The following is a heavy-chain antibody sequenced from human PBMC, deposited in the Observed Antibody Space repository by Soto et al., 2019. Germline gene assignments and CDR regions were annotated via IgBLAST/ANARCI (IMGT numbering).Heavy chain of an antibody. CDR1: GVIFRRCG. D-gene: IGHD3-22*01. J-gene: IGHJ2*01. Sequence: SGVIFRRCGMLVCRLVLDKEMEWVAVISYDGTNKYYADSGKGRSTISRDNSKNTLYLQMNSLRAEDTAVYYFVLVIRRPPRSTHFPYTTPPDL. V-gene: IGHV3-30*03. CDR3: VLVIRRPPRSTHFPYTTPPDL. CDR2: ISYDGTNK.